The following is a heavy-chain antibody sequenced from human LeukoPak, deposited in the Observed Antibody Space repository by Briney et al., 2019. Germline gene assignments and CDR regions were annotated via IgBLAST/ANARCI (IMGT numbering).Heavy chain of an antibody. CDR1: GGSFSGYY. J-gene: IGHJ6*03. V-gene: IGHV4-34*01. Sequence: PSQTLSLTCAVYGGSFSGYYWSWIRQPPRKGLEWIGEINHSGSTNYNPSLKSRVTISVDTSKNQFSLRLSSVTAADTAVYYCATEYSSSSDYYYYYMDVWGKGTTVTVSS. CDR2: INHSGST. CDR3: ATEYSSSSDYYYYYMDV. D-gene: IGHD6-6*01.